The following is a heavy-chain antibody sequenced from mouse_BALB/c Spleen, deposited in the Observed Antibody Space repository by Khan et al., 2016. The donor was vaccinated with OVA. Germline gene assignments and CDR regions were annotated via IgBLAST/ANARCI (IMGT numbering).Heavy chain of an antibody. Sequence: VQLKQSGPGLVKPSQSLSLTCTVTGYSITSNYAWNWIRQFPGNKLEWMGYISYSGLTSYNPSLKSRISITRDTSKNQFFLPLNSVTTEDTATYYCARGNYYGYTMDYWGQGTSVTVSS. V-gene: IGHV3-2*02. D-gene: IGHD1-1*01. CDR3: ARGNYYGYTMDY. CDR2: ISYSGLT. CDR1: GYSITSNYA. J-gene: IGHJ4*01.